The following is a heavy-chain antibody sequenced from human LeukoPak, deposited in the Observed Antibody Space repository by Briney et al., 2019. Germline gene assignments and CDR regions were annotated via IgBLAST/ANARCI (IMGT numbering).Heavy chain of an antibody. CDR2: ISYDGTNK. CDR1: GFTFSNYA. Sequence: GGSLRLSCAASGFTFSNYAIHWIRQGPGKGLKWVAIISYDGTNKYYADSVKGRFSISRDNSKSMLYLQMNSLRADDTAVYYCARTGYNYGTPLNYWGQGTLVTVSS. D-gene: IGHD5-18*01. CDR3: ARTGYNYGTPLNY. V-gene: IGHV3-33*08. J-gene: IGHJ4*02.